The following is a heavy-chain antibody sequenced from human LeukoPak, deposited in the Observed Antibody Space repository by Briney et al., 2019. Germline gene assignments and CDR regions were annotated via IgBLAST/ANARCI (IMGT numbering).Heavy chain of an antibody. CDR1: GGSFSGYY. CDR2: IYYSGST. CDR3: ARDLGFSWGAGWFDP. J-gene: IGHJ5*02. V-gene: IGHV4-31*11. Sequence: SETLSLTCAVYGGSFSGYYWSWIRQHPGKGLEWIGYIYYSGSTYYNPSLKSRVTISVDTSKNQFSLKLSSVTAADTAVYYCARDLGFSWGAGWFDPWGQGTLVTVSS. D-gene: IGHD3-16*01.